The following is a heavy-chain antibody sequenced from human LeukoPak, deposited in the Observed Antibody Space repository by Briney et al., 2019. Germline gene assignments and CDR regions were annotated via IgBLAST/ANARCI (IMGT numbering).Heavy chain of an antibody. CDR2: IYYSGST. V-gene: IGHV4-39*01. D-gene: IGHD2-2*01. CDR3: ARPGYCSNTSCLEEGYDY. Sequence: KPSETLSLTCTVSGGSISSSSYYWGWIRQPPGKGLEWIGCIYYSGSTYYNPSLKSRVTISVDTSKNQFSLKLSSVTAADTAVYYCARPGYCSNTSCLEEGYDYWGQGTLVTVSS. J-gene: IGHJ4*02. CDR1: GGSISSSSYY.